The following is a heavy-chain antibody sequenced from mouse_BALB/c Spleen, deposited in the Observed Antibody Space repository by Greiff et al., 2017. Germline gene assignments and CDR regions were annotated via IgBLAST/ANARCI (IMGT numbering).Heavy chain of an antibody. CDR3: TRGDGRGAMDY. Sequence: EVKLVESGGGLVKPGGSLKLSCAASGFTFSSYTMSWVRQTPEKRLEWVATISSGGSYTYYPDSVKGRFTISRDNAKNTLYLQMSSLKSEDTAMYYCTRGDGRGAMDYWGQGTSVTVSS. D-gene: IGHD1-1*01. CDR2: ISSGGSYT. J-gene: IGHJ4*01. CDR1: GFTFSSYT. V-gene: IGHV5-6-4*01.